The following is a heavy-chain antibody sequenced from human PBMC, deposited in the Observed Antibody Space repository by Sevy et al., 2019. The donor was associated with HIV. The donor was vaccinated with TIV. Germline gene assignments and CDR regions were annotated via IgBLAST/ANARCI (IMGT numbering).Heavy chain of an antibody. CDR2: INPDSGGP. CDR3: ARVVESAGIDPYYYGVDV. CDR1: GYTFTGYY. V-gene: IGHV1-2*02. J-gene: IGHJ6*02. D-gene: IGHD2-2*02. Sequence: ASVKVSCKASGYTFTGYYMHWMRQAPGQGLEWMGWINPDSGGPIYAPKFQGRVTMTRDTSISTAYMELSRLRSDDTAVYYCARVVESAGIDPYYYGVDVWGPGATVTVSS.